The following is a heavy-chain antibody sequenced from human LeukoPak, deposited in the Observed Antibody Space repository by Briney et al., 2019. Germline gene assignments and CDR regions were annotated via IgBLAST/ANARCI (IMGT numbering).Heavy chain of an antibody. D-gene: IGHD3-16*01. CDR1: GGSISSSN. V-gene: IGHV3-23*01. Sequence: ETLSLTCAVSGGSISSSNWWSWVRQAPGKGLEWVSAISGSGGSTYYADSVKGRFTISRDNSKNTLYLQMNSLRAEDTALYYCAAKKGGSSNFDYWGQGTLVTVSS. CDR2: ISGSGGST. CDR3: AAKKGGSSNFDY. J-gene: IGHJ4*02.